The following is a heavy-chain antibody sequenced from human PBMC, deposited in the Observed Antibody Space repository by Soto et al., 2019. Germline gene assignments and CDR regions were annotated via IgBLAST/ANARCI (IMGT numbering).Heavy chain of an antibody. CDR3: ARDPGAASFDF. CDR2: INTSNDNK. CDR1: GYTFTNYG. V-gene: IGHV1-18*01. Sequence: QVHLVQSGAKVKKPGASVKVSCKASGYTFTNYGISWVRQAPGEGLEWVGWINTSNDNKRYAQKLQGRLTLTTDTSTSTAYMDLTTLRSDDTAVYFCARDPGAASFDFWAQGTLVTVSS. J-gene: IGHJ4*02. D-gene: IGHD2-15*01.